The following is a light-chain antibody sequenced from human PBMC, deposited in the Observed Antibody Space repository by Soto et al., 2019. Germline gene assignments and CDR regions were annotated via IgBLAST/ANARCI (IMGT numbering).Light chain of an antibody. CDR2: GAS. CDR1: QSVNSN. V-gene: IGKV3-15*01. CDR3: QQYNDWPHT. Sequence: KVMTQSPATLSVSPGERATLSCRASQSVNSNLAWYQQKPGQAPRLLLYGASTRAIGIPARFSGSASGTEFTLTISSLQYEDAAVYYCQQYNDWPHTFGGGTKVEI. J-gene: IGKJ4*01.